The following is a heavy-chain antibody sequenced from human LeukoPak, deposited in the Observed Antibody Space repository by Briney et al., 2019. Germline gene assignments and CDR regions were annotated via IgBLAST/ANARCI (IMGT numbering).Heavy chain of an antibody. CDR3: AIGYCSSTSCYKFYYYYGMDV. CDR2: ISWNSGSI. J-gene: IGHJ6*02. V-gene: IGHV3-9*01. Sequence: GRSLRLPCAASGFTFDDYAMHWVRQAPGKGLEWVSGISWNSGSIGYADSVKGRFTISRDNAKNSLYLQMNSLRAEDTALYYCAIGYCSSTSCYKFYYYYGMDVWGQGTTVTVSS. D-gene: IGHD2-2*01. CDR1: GFTFDDYA.